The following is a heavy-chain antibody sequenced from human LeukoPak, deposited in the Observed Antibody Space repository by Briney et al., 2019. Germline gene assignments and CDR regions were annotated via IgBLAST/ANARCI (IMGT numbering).Heavy chain of an antibody. D-gene: IGHD3-9*01. Sequence: GGSLRLSCAASGFTFSSYSMNWVRQAPGKGLERVSYISSSSSYIYYADSVKGRFTISRDNAKNSLYLQMNSLRAEDTAVYYCARENYDILTGYYQNWFDPWGQGTLVTVSS. J-gene: IGHJ5*02. V-gene: IGHV3-21*01. CDR2: ISSSSSYI. CDR1: GFTFSSYS. CDR3: ARENYDILTGYYQNWFDP.